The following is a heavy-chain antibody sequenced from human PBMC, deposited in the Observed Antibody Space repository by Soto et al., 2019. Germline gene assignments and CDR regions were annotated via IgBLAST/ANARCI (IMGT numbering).Heavy chain of an antibody. CDR2: IGAADDP. CDR3: ARAYSGRLPRRADYYFAMDV. Sequence: EVQLVESGGGVVQPGESLRLSCAASGFTFSAYDMHWVRQTTGKGLEWVSAIGAADDPYYLGSVKGRFTISRENAKNSLYLQMNSLRPEDTAVYYCARAYSGRLPRRADYYFAMDVWGQGTTVTVSS. D-gene: IGHD2-15*01. J-gene: IGHJ6*02. CDR1: GFTFSAYD. V-gene: IGHV3-13*05.